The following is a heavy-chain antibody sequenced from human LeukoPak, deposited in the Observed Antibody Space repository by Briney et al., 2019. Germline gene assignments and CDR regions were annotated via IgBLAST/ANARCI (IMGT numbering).Heavy chain of an antibody. V-gene: IGHV3-7*01. D-gene: IGHD2-15*01. J-gene: IGHJ3*02. CDR2: IKQDGSEK. Sequence: GGSLRLSCAASGFTFSSYWMNWVRQAPGKGLEWVANIKQDGSEKYYVDSVKGRFTISRDNAKNSLYLQMNSLRAEDTAVYYCARVRSLGYCSGGSCYSEGLSAFDIWGQGTMVTVSS. CDR1: GFTFSSYW. CDR3: ARVRSLGYCSGGSCYSEGLSAFDI.